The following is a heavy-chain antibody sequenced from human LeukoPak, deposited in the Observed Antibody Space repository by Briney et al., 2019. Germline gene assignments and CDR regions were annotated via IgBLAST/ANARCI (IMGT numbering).Heavy chain of an antibody. J-gene: IGHJ6*02. CDR3: ARDAFKRSSDSNYYYGMDV. D-gene: IGHD3-10*01. CDR1: GGTFSSYA. Sequence: ASVTVSCKASGGTFSSYAISWVRQAPGQGLEWMGRIIPILGIANYAQKFQGRVTITADKSTSTAYMELSSLRSEDTAVYYCARDAFKRSSDSNYYYGMDVWGQGTTVTVSS. V-gene: IGHV1-69*04. CDR2: IIPILGIA.